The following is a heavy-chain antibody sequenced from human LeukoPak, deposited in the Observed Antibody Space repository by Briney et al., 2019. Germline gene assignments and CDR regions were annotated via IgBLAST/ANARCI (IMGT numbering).Heavy chain of an antibody. Sequence: SETLSLTCTVSGGSIGSYYWSWIRQPPGKGLEWIGYIYYSGSTNYNPSLKSRVTISVDTSKNQFSLKLSSVTAADTAVYYCARVARVRGVTTSLYYFDYWGQGTLVTVSS. V-gene: IGHV4-59*01. D-gene: IGHD3-10*01. CDR2: IYYSGST. CDR1: GGSIGSYY. CDR3: ARVARVRGVTTSLYYFDY. J-gene: IGHJ4*02.